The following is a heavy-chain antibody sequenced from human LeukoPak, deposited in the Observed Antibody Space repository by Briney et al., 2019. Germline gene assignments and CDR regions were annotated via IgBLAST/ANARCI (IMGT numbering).Heavy chain of an antibody. J-gene: IGHJ6*03. CDR1: GYSFTSYW. D-gene: IGHD6-13*01. CDR2: FYPGDSDT. Sequence: GESLKISCKGSGYSFTSYWIGWVRQMPGKGLEWMGIFYPGDSDTRYSPSFQGQVTISADKSISTAYLQWSSLKASDTAMYYCARLWARVAAAGTHYYYYMDVWGKGTTVTVSS. CDR3: ARLWARVAAAGTHYYYYMDV. V-gene: IGHV5-51*01.